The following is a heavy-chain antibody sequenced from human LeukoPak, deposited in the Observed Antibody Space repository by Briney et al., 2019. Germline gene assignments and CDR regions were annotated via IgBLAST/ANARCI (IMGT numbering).Heavy chain of an antibody. CDR1: GGSIGSGGYY. CDR2: IFTGGST. Sequence: SETLSLTCTVSGGSIGSGGYYWSWIRQHPGKGLEWIGYIFTGGSTYYNPSLKSRVTISVDTSKNQFSLKMSSVTAADTAVYYCARDSSGYAYFDYWGQGTLVTVSS. V-gene: IGHV4-31*03. D-gene: IGHD3-22*01. J-gene: IGHJ4*02. CDR3: ARDSSGYAYFDY.